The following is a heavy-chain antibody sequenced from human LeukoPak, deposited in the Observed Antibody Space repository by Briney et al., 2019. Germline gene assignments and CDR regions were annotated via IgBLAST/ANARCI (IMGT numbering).Heavy chain of an antibody. D-gene: IGHD6-19*01. CDR2: IYYSGST. CDR3: AIAGIAVAGTNYFDY. Sequence: SETLSLTCTVSGGSISSYYWSWIRQPPGKGLEWIGYIYYSGSTNYNPSLKSRVTISVDTSKNQFSLKLSSVPAANTAVYYCAIAGIAVAGTNYFDYWGQGTLVTVSS. V-gene: IGHV4-59*01. J-gene: IGHJ4*02. CDR1: GGSISSYY.